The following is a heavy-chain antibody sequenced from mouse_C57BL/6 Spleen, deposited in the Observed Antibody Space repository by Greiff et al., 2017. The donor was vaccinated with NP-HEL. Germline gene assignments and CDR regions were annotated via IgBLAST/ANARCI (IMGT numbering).Heavy chain of an antibody. CDR1: GFTFSDYG. CDR2: ISSGSSTI. CDR3: AKPFYDYDAMDY. V-gene: IGHV5-17*01. J-gene: IGHJ4*01. Sequence: EVKVEESGGGLVKPGGSLKLSCAASGFTFSDYGMHWVRQAPEKGLEWVAYISSGSSTIYYADTVKGRFTISRDNAKNTLFLQMTSLRSEDTAMYYCAKPFYDYDAMDYWGQGTSVTVSS. D-gene: IGHD1-1*01.